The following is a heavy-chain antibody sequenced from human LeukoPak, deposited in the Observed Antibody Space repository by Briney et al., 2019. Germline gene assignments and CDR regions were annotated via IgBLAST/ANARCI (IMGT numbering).Heavy chain of an antibody. CDR1: GFTFSSYA. V-gene: IGHV3-30-3*01. Sequence: GGSLRLSCAASGFTFSSYAMHWVRQAPGKGLEWVAVISYDGSNKYYADSVKGRFTISRDNSKNTPYLQMNSLRAEDTAVYYCARGLYYYGSSAQRDEDGYFDYWGRGTLVTVSS. J-gene: IGHJ4*02. D-gene: IGHD3-22*01. CDR2: ISYDGSNK. CDR3: ARGLYYYGSSAQRDEDGYFDY.